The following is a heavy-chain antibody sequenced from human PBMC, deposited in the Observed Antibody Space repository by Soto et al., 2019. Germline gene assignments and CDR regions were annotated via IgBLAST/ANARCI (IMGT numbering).Heavy chain of an antibody. V-gene: IGHV3-74*01. Sequence: EVQLVESGGGLVQPGGSLRLSCAAYGFTFSSYWMHWVRQAPGKGLVWVSRINSDGSSTSYADSVKGRFTISRDNAKNTLYLQMNSLRAEDTAVYYCARGGTGTTLYYYYYYMDVWGKGTTVTVSS. D-gene: IGHD1-7*01. CDR1: GFTFSSYW. CDR3: ARGGTGTTLYYYYYYMDV. J-gene: IGHJ6*03. CDR2: INSDGSST.